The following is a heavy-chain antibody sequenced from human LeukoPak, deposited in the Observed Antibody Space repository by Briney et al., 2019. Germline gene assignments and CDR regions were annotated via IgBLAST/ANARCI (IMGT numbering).Heavy chain of an antibody. CDR1: GGSFSGYY. D-gene: IGHD2-21*02. Sequence: PSETLSLTCAVYGGSFSGYYWSWIRQPPGKGLEWIGEINHSGSTNYNPSLKSRVTISVDTSKNQFSLKLSSVTAADTAVYYCARGWGTVVTDNWFDPWGQGTLVTVSS. J-gene: IGHJ5*02. CDR2: INHSGST. V-gene: IGHV4-34*01. CDR3: ARGWGTVVTDNWFDP.